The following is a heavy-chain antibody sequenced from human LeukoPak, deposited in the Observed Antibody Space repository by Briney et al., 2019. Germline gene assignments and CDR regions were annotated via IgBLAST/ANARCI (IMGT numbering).Heavy chain of an antibody. V-gene: IGHV3-21*01. CDR1: GFTFSSYT. CDR2: ISSGSSYI. CDR3: AKDLSKGLLYRRGMYYFDY. D-gene: IGHD3-3*01. Sequence: GGSLRLSCAASGFTFSSYTMNWVRQAPGKGLEWVSIISSGSSYIHYADSVKGRFTISRDNAKNSLYLQMNSLRVEDTAVYYCAKDLSKGLLYRRGMYYFDYWGQGILVTVSS. J-gene: IGHJ4*02.